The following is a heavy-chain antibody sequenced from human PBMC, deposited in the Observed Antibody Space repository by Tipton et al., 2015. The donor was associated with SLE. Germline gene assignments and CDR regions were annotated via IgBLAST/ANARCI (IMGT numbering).Heavy chain of an antibody. V-gene: IGHV4-61*02. CDR1: SDSMNSGVYY. D-gene: IGHD2-21*01. CDR2: IFSSGNT. Sequence: TLSLTCTVSSDSMNSGVYYWSWLRQPAGKGLEWIGRIFSSGNTIYNPSLKSRVTISEDTSKNQFSLRLSSVTAADTAVYYCAREGISYCGGDCHGSFDYWGQGSLVTVSS. CDR3: AREGISYCGGDCHGSFDY. J-gene: IGHJ4*02.